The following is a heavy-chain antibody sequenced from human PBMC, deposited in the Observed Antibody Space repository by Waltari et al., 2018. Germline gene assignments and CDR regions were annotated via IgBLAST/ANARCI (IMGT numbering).Heavy chain of an antibody. J-gene: IGHJ4*02. D-gene: IGHD4-17*01. CDR2: ISWNSGSI. CDR1: GFTFDDYA. CDR3: AKGRAYGDLDY. V-gene: IGHV3-9*01. Sequence: EVQLVESGGGLVQPGRSLRLSCAASGFTFDDYAMHWVRQAPGKGLEWVSGISWNSGSIGYADSVKGRFTISRDNAKNSLYLQMNSLRAEDTALYYCAKGRAYGDLDYWGQGTLVTVSS.